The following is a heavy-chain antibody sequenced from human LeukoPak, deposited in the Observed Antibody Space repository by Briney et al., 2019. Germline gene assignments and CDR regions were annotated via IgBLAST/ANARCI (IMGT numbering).Heavy chain of an antibody. CDR3: ARRHSSSSGLFDY. CDR2: IYHSGST. Sequence: SETLSLTCPVSGGSISYYYWSWIRQPPGKGLEWIGYIYHSGSTYYNPSLKSRVTISVDRSKNQFSLKLSSVTAADTAVYYCARRHSSSSGLFDYWGQGTLVTVSS. CDR1: GGSISYYY. V-gene: IGHV4-59*12. D-gene: IGHD6-6*01. J-gene: IGHJ4*02.